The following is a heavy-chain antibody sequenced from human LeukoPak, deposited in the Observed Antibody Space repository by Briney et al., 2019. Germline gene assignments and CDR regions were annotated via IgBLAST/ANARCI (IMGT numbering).Heavy chain of an antibody. J-gene: IGHJ4*02. CDR3: ARAQEYSSGWYLSY. D-gene: IGHD6-19*01. CDR1: GFTFSSYW. Sequence: GGSLRLSCAASGFTFSSYWMHWVRQAPGKGLVWVSRINSDGSSTSYADSVKGRFTISRDNAKNTLYLQMNSLRAEDTAVYYCARAQEYSSGWYLSYWGQGTLVTVSS. CDR2: INSDGSST. V-gene: IGHV3-74*01.